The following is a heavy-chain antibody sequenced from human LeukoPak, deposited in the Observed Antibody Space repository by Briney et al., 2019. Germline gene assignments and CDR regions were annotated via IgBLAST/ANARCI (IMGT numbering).Heavy chain of an antibody. CDR2: INPNSGGS. V-gene: IGHV1-2*06. D-gene: IGHD4-17*01. Sequence: ASVKVSCKASGYTFIGYYFHWVRQAPGQGLECMGRINPNSGGSNYAQKFQGRVTMTRDTSISTAYMELSRLKSDDTAVYFCARGPVTPLQNWFDPWGQGTLVTVSS. CDR3: ARGPVTPLQNWFDP. J-gene: IGHJ5*02. CDR1: GYTFIGYY.